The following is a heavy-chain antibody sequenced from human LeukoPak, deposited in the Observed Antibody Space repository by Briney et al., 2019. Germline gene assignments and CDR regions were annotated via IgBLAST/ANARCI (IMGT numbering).Heavy chain of an antibody. D-gene: IGHD3-22*01. CDR1: GYTFTGYY. CDR3: ARVGRRGYYDSSGYYFVY. V-gene: IGHV1-2*02. CDR2: INPNSGGT. Sequence: ASVKVSCKASGYTFTGYYMHWVRQAPGQGLEWMGWINPNSGGTNYAQKFQGRVTMTRDTSISTAYMELSRLRSDDTAVYYCARVGRRGYYDSSGYYFVYWGQGTLVTVSS. J-gene: IGHJ4*02.